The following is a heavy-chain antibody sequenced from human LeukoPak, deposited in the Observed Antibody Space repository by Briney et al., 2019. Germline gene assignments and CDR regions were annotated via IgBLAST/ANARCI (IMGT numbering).Heavy chain of an antibody. D-gene: IGHD3-3*01. V-gene: IGHV1-69*05. CDR3: ARGGGRLRFLELGF. Sequence: SAKVSCKASGGTFSNYAISWVRQAPGQGLEWMGGIIPIFGTAYYAPKFQGTATITTDESTSIVYMELSNLRSEDTAVYYCARGGGRLRFLELGFWGQGTLVTVSS. CDR2: IIPIFGTA. J-gene: IGHJ4*02. CDR1: GGTFSNYA.